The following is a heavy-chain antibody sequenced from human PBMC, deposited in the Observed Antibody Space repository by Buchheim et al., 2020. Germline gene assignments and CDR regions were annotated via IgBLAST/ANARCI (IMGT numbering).Heavy chain of an antibody. CDR3: AVSTYYDFWSATYYYGMDV. J-gene: IGHJ6*02. V-gene: IGHV4-39*07. CDR2: IYYSGST. D-gene: IGHD3-3*01. Sequence: QLQLQESGPGLVKPSETLSLTCTVSGGSISSSSYYWGWIRQPPGKGLEWIGSIYYSGSTYYNPSLKSRVTISVDTSKNHFSLKLSSVTAADTAVYYCAVSTYYDFWSATYYYGMDVWGQGTT. CDR1: GGSISSSSYY.